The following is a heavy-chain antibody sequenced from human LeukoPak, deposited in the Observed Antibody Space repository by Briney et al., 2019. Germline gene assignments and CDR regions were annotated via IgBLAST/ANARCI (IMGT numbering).Heavy chain of an antibody. J-gene: IGHJ6*03. Sequence: GGSLRLSCAASGFTFDDYAMHWVRQAPGKGLEWVSLISWDGGSTYYADSVKGRFTISRDNSKNSLYLQMNSLRAEDTALYYCAKSGRFDYYSYMDVWGKGTTVTVSS. D-gene: IGHD3-10*01. CDR2: ISWDGGST. CDR3: AKSGRFDYYSYMDV. V-gene: IGHV3-43D*04. CDR1: GFTFDDYA.